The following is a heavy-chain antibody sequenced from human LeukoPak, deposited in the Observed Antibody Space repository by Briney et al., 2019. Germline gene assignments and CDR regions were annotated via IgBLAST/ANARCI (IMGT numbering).Heavy chain of an antibody. V-gene: IGHV3-23*01. CDR3: AKGVVPAAIYGYFDY. Sequence: GGSLRLSCAASGFSFSYYAMSWVRQAPGKGLEWVSIIGYRGGSIYYGNSVKGRFTISRDNSENTLSLQMNGLRPEDTAVYYCAKGVVPAAIYGYFDYWGQGTLVTVSS. CDR2: IGYRGGSI. CDR1: GFSFSYYA. J-gene: IGHJ4*02. D-gene: IGHD2-2*02.